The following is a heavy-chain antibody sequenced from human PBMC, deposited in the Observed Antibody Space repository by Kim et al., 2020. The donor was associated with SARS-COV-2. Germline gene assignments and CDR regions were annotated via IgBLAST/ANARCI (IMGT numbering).Heavy chain of an antibody. V-gene: IGHV4-4*02. D-gene: IGHD2-2*02. Sequence: SETLSLTCAVSGGSISSSNWWSWVRQPPGKGLEWIGEIYHSGSTNYNPSLKSRVTISVDKSKNQFSLKLSSVTAADTAVYYCARDRYCSSTSCYIRNHYFDYWGQGTLVTVSS. CDR1: GGSISSSNW. CDR3: ARDRYCSSTSCYIRNHYFDY. CDR2: IYHSGST. J-gene: IGHJ4*02.